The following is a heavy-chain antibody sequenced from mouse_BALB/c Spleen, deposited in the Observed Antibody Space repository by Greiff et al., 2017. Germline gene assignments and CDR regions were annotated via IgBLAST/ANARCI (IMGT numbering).Heavy chain of an antibody. D-gene: IGHD2-2*01. V-gene: IGHV14-3*02. CDR3: ATYGYDSS. CDR1: GFNIKDTY. Sequence: DVQLQESGAELVKPGASVKLSCTASGFNIKDTYMHWVKQRPEQGLEWIGRIDPANGNTKYDPKFQGKATITADTSSNTAYLQLSSLTSEDTAVYYCATYGYDSSWGQGTLVTVSA. J-gene: IGHJ3*01. CDR2: IDPANGNT.